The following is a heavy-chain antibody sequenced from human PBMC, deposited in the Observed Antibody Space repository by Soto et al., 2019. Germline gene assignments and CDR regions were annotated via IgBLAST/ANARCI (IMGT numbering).Heavy chain of an antibody. V-gene: IGHV3-11*06. D-gene: IGHD6-19*01. CDR2: ISGSSRYT. CDR3: ARHTSGWHYYDY. J-gene: IGHJ4*02. CDR1: GFNFSDHY. Sequence: PVGSLRLSCAASGFNFSDHYMNWIRQAPVKGLEWVSYISGSSRYTNFADSVKGRFTISRDNAKNSLYLQMNSLRAEDTAVYYCARHTSGWHYYDYWGQGTPVTVSS.